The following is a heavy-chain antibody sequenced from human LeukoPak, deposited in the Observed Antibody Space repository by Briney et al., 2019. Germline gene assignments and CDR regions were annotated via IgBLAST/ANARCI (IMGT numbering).Heavy chain of an antibody. Sequence: NPSETLSLTCHVSGGSITTIGYSWSWIRQPPGKGLEWIGYIYQSGSSSYNPSLQSRVTISIDRSKNQFSLKLTSVTAADTAVYYCARQLGHPPYGSGSYYSQAAAVLGYWGQGTLVTVSS. D-gene: IGHD3-10*01. J-gene: IGHJ4*02. V-gene: IGHV4-30-2*01. CDR1: GGSITTIGYS. CDR3: ARQLGHPPYGSGSYYSQAAAVLGY. CDR2: IYQSGSS.